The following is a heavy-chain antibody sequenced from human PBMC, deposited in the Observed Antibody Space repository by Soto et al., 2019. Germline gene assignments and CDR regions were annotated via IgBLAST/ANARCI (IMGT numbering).Heavy chain of an antibody. CDR3: ARARGRVTMVRGVTLAYYYGMDV. D-gene: IGHD3-10*01. Sequence: ASVKVSCKASGYTFTGYYMHWVRQAPGQGLEWMGWINPNSGGTNYAQKFQGWVTMTRDTSISTAYMELSRLRPDDTAVYYCARARGRVTMVRGVTLAYYYGMDVWGQGTTVTVSS. CDR1: GYTFTGYY. V-gene: IGHV1-2*04. J-gene: IGHJ6*02. CDR2: INPNSGGT.